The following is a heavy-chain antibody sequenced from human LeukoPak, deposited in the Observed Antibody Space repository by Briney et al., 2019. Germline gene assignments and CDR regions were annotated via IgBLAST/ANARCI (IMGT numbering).Heavy chain of an antibody. V-gene: IGHV3-23*01. D-gene: IGHD4-11*01. CDR2: ISGSIT. CDR1: GFTIITQD. J-gene: IGHJ6*02. Sequence: PGGSLRLSCAASGFTIITQDMNWVRQAPGKGLEWVSAISGSITYYADSARGRFTISRDNSKKLLYLQMNSLTGDDTAVYYCVKGVGATDYTMDVWGQGTTVTVSS. CDR3: VKGVGATDYTMDV.